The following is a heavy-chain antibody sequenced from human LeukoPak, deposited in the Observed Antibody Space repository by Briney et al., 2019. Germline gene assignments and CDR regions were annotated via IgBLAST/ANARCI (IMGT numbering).Heavy chain of an antibody. J-gene: IGHJ4*02. CDR2: INPNSGGT. V-gene: IGHV1-2*02. Sequence: GASVKVSCKASGYTFTGHYIHWVRQAPGQGLEWMGWINPNSGGTNYAQKFQGRVTMTRDTSITTAYMDLSSLRPDDTAVYYCARDNYGIGDYWGQGTLVTVSS. D-gene: IGHD4-11*01. CDR3: ARDNYGIGDY. CDR1: GYTFTGHY.